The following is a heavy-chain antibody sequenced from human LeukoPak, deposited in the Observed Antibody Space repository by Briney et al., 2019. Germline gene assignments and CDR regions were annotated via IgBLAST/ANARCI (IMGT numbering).Heavy chain of an antibody. CDR2: ISSSSSYI. Sequence: KPGGSLRLSCAASGFTFSSYTMNWVRQAPGKGLEWVSSISSSSSYIYYADSVKGRFTISRDNAKNSLYLQMNSLRAEDTAVYYCARDTYDILTGYYKWAFDIWGQETMVTVSS. CDR1: GFTFSSYT. CDR3: ARDTYDILTGYYKWAFDI. V-gene: IGHV3-21*06. D-gene: IGHD3-9*01. J-gene: IGHJ3*02.